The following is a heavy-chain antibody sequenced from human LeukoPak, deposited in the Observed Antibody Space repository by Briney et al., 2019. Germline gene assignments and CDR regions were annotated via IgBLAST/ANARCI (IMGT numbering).Heavy chain of an antibody. CDR2: IKQDGSEK. Sequence: GGSLRLSCAASGLTFSSYWMSWVRQAPGKGLEWVANIKQDGSEKYYVDSVKGRFTISRDNAKNSLYLQMNSLRAEDTAVYYCAGEVRITIFGVVTNYYFDYWGQGTLVTVSS. V-gene: IGHV3-7*01. CDR3: AGEVRITIFGVVTNYYFDY. J-gene: IGHJ4*02. CDR1: GLTFSSYW. D-gene: IGHD3-3*01.